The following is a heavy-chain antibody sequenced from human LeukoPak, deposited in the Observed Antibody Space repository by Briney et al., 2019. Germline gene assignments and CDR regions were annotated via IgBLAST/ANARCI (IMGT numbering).Heavy chain of an antibody. V-gene: IGHV3-23*01. CDR1: GFTFSSYA. Sequence: GGSLRLSCAASGFTFSSYAMSWVRQAPGKGLEWVSAISGSGGSTYYADSVKGRFTISRDNAKNSLYLQMNSLRAEDTAVYYCAREEASSTREYGMDVWGQGTTVTVSS. J-gene: IGHJ6*02. D-gene: IGHD2-2*01. CDR2: ISGSGGST. CDR3: AREEASSTREYGMDV.